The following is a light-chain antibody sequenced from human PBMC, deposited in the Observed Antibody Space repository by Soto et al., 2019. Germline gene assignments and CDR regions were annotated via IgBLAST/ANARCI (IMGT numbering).Light chain of an antibody. V-gene: IGKV3-15*01. Sequence: EIVMTQSPGTLSVSPGESATLSCRASQSVSSNLAWYQQKPGQAPRLLIYGASTRATGLPARFSGSGSGTDFTLTISSLQSEDFAVYYCQHYNYWPPPTFGKGTKVDIK. CDR3: QHYNYWPPPT. CDR2: GAS. J-gene: IGKJ1*01. CDR1: QSVSSN.